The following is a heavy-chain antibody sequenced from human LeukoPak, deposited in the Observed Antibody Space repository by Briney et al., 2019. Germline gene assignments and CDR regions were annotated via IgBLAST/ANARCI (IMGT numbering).Heavy chain of an antibody. D-gene: IGHD2/OR15-2a*01. CDR2: ISDSSRYI. CDR1: GFTFSSYS. V-gene: IGHV3-21*01. CDR3: AREVYCSHTTCYYFDY. Sequence: GGSLRLSCAASGFTFSSYSMNWVRQAPGKRLEWVSSISDSSRYIFYADSVKGRFTISRDNAKNSPYLQMNSLRAEDTAVYYCAREVYCSHTTCYYFDYWGLGTLVTVSS. J-gene: IGHJ4*02.